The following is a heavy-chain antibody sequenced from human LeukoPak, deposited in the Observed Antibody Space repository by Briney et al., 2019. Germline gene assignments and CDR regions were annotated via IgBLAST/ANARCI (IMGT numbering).Heavy chain of an antibody. CDR3: ARRGSSGSYPNFPDY. CDR2: IYYSGST. Sequence: PSETLSLTCTVSGGSISSSSYYWGWIRQPPGKGLEWIGSIYYSGSTYYNPSLKSRVTISVDTSKNQFSLKPSSVTAADTAVYYCARRGSSGSYPNFPDYWGQGTLVTVSS. J-gene: IGHJ4*02. V-gene: IGHV4-39*01. CDR1: GGSISSSSYY. D-gene: IGHD3-10*01.